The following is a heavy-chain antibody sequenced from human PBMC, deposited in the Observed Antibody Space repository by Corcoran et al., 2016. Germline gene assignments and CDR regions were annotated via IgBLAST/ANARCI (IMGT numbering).Heavy chain of an antibody. Sequence: EVHLVESGGGLVQPGGSLRISCAASGFTPSSYWMQWVRQAPGKGLGWVAHIGNDGSATGYADSVQGRCTVSRDNAKNTLDLQMNSLRDEDTAVYYCATSVYSRADSWGQGTLVTVSS. V-gene: IGHV3-74*01. J-gene: IGHJ5*02. CDR3: ATSVYSRADS. CDR1: GFTPSSYW. CDR2: IGNDGSAT. D-gene: IGHD6-13*01.